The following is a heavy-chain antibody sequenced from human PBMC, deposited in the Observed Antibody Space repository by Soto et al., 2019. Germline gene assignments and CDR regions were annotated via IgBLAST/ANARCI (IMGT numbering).Heavy chain of an antibody. CDR3: ARERVSYGMDV. V-gene: IGHV3-33*01. CDR2: IWYDGSNK. CDR1: GFTFSSYG. J-gene: IGHJ6*02. Sequence: QVQLVEAGGGVVQPGRSLRLSCAASGFTFSSYGMHWVRQAPGKGLEWVAVIWYDGSNKYYADSVKGRFTISRDNSKNTLYLQMNSLRAEDKAVYYCARERVSYGMDVWGQGTTVTVSS.